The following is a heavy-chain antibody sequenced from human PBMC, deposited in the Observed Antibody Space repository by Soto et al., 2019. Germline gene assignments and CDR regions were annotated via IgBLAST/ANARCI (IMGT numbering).Heavy chain of an antibody. J-gene: IGHJ5*02. V-gene: IGHV3-23*01. CDR2: ISGSGGST. CDR3: AKDLGGYYDSSGYLKS. CDR1: GFTFSSYA. D-gene: IGHD3-22*01. Sequence: HPGGSLRLSCAASGFTFSSYAMSWVRQAPGKGLEWVSAISGSGGSTYYADSVKGRFTISRDNSKNTLYLQMNSLRAEDTAVYYCAKDLGGYYDSSGYLKSWGQGTLVTVSS.